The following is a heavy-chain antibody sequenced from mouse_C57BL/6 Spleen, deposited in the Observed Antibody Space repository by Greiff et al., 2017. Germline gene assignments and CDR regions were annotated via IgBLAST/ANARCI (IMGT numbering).Heavy chain of an antibody. CDR2: IDPSDSYT. Sequence: QVQLQQSGAELVMPGASVKLSCKASGYTFTSYWMHWVKQRPGQGLEWIGEIDPSDSYTNYNQKFKGKSTLTVDKSSSPAYMQLSRLPSEDSAVDYCARGRGVRDYWGQGTTLTVSS. CDR3: ARGRGVRDY. J-gene: IGHJ2*01. CDR1: GYTFTSYW. V-gene: IGHV1-69*01.